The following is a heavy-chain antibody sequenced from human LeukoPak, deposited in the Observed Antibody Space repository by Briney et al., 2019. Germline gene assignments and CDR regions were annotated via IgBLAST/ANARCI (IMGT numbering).Heavy chain of an antibody. Sequence: ASVKVSCKACGYTFASYDINWVRQVTGQGLEWMGWMNPNSGNTGYAQKFQGRVTMTRNTSISTAYMELSSLRSEDTAVYYCARVVSTALYGVVIIPYYYGMDVWGQGTTVTVSS. V-gene: IGHV1-8*01. J-gene: IGHJ6*02. CDR2: MNPNSGNT. D-gene: IGHD3-3*01. CDR3: ARVVSTALYGVVIIPYYYGMDV. CDR1: GYTFASYD.